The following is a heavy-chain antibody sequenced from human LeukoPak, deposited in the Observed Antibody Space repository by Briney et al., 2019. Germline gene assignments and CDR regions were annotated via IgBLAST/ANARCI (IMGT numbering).Heavy chain of an antibody. J-gene: IGHJ6*02. Sequence: GASVKVSCKASGYTFTSYGISWVRQAPGQGLAWMGWISAYNGNTNYAQKLQGRVTMTTDTSTSTAYMELRSLRSDDTAVYYCARDPRDYEAGYYYYGMDVWGQGTTVTVSS. CDR1: GYTFTSYG. V-gene: IGHV1-18*01. D-gene: IGHD4-17*01. CDR2: ISAYNGNT. CDR3: ARDPRDYEAGYYYYGMDV.